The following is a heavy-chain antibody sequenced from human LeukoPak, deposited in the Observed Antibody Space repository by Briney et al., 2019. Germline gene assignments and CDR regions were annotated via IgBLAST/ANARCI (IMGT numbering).Heavy chain of an antibody. D-gene: IGHD3-10*01. CDR1: GFTFRSYT. Sequence: GGSLRLSCAASGFTFRSYTLNWVRQAPGKGLEWGSYISSSGSTIYYADAVKGRFTISRGNAKNSLHLQMNSLRVEDTAVYYCARRFGGSGTPMYYWGQGTVVTVSS. CDR3: ARRFGGSGTPMYY. CDR2: ISSSGSTI. J-gene: IGHJ4*02. V-gene: IGHV3-48*04.